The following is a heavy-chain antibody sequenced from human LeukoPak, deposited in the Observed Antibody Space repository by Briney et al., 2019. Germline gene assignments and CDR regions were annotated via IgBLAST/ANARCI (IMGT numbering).Heavy chain of an antibody. CDR3: ARVPRGSTVGTLPYFYYYMDV. V-gene: IGHV4-61*02. CDR2: IYNSWTT. D-gene: IGHD1-26*01. Sequence: SQTLSLTCTVSGDSVSSGSNYWSWIRQPAGKGLEWIGRIYNSWTTNYNPSFKSRVTISVDTSKNQFSLKLSSVTAADTAVYYCARVPRGSTVGTLPYFYYYMDVWGKGTTVIVSS. J-gene: IGHJ6*03. CDR1: GDSVSSGSNY.